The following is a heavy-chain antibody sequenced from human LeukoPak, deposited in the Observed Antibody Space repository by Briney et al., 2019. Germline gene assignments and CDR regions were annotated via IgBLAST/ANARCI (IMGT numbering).Heavy chain of an antibody. CDR1: GFSFSSYR. J-gene: IGHJ4*02. CDR3: ARDLTVGASHKSDY. CDR2: ISSSSSDI. V-gene: IGHV3-21*01. Sequence: GGSLRLSCAASGFSFSSYRLNWVSQAPGKGLEWVSFISSSSSDIFYADSVKGRFTISRDNDKKSLFLQMDSLTLEDTAVYFCARDLTVGASHKSDYWGQGTLVTVSS. D-gene: IGHD4-11*01.